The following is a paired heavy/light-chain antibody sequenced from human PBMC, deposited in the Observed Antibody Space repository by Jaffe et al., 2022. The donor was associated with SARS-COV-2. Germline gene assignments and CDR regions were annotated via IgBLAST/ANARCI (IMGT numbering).Heavy chain of an antibody. Sequence: QVQLVQSGAEVKEPGASVKVSCKASGYTFTSHGMSWVRQAPGQGLEWMGWISAYNGNTNYAQKFQGRVTMATDTSTSTGYMELRSLRSDDTAVYYCARDHRADPYEYYMDVWGIGTTVTVSS. V-gene: IGHV1-18*01. CDR3: ARDHRADPYEYYMDV. J-gene: IGHJ6*03. CDR2: ISAYNGNT. CDR1: GYTFTSHG.
Light chain of an antibody. CDR2: VAS. V-gene: IGKV1-39*01. J-gene: IGKJ1*01. Sequence: DIQLTQSPSSLSASVGDRVTITCRASQSISGYLNWFQKQPGRAPKLLIYVASSLQSGVPSRFSGSGSGTDFTLTISSLQPEDFATYYCQQSYSTPTFGQGTKVEF. CDR1: QSISGY. CDR3: QQSYSTPT.